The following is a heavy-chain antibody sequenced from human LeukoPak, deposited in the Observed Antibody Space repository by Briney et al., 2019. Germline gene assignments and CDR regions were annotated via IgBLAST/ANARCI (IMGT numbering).Heavy chain of an antibody. V-gene: IGHV1-18*01. Sequence: ASVKVSCKASGYTFTSYGISWVRQAPGQGLEWVGWISAYNGNTNYAQKLQGRVTMTTDTSTSTAYMELRSLRSDDTAVYYCARGLATYDSSGYTAFDIWGQGTMVTVSS. CDR2: ISAYNGNT. CDR1: GYTFTSYG. D-gene: IGHD3-22*01. J-gene: IGHJ3*02. CDR3: ARGLATYDSSGYTAFDI.